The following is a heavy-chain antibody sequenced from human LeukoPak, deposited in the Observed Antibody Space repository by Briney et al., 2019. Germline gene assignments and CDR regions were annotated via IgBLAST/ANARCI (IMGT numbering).Heavy chain of an antibody. D-gene: IGHD5-24*01. J-gene: IGHJ3*02. CDR3: ARRAYNWGAFDI. Sequence: GGSLRLSCVASGFTFSSYAMNWVRQAPGKGLEWVSTISPSGSDSYYADPVKGRFTISRDISKDTLYLQMNSLRAEDTAVYYCARRAYNWGAFDIWGQGTMVTVSS. CDR1: GFTFSSYA. V-gene: IGHV3-23*01. CDR2: ISPSGSDS.